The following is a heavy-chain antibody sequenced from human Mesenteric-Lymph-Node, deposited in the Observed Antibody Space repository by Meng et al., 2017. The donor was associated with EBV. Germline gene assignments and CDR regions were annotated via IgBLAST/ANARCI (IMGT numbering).Heavy chain of an antibody. J-gene: IGHJ4*02. CDR2: MSYSSGTT. Sequence: QLVRHDAGPGLRTPSGTLSLTCSSSGASISSTTYYWGWIRQSPGKGLEWIGSMSYSSGTTSYNASLKSRVTISIDSSKNQFSLRLQSVTAADTAVYFCATSYGYTSTYWGPGTLVTVSS. CDR1: GASISSTTYY. D-gene: IGHD5-18*01. V-gene: IGHV4-39*07. CDR3: ATSYGYTSTY.